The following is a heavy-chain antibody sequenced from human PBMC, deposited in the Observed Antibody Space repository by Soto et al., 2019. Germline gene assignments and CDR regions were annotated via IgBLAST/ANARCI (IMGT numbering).Heavy chain of an antibody. J-gene: IGHJ5*02. Sequence: QVQLQESGPGLAKPSQTLSLTCNVSNGSISSSGYYWSWIRPHPGQGLEWIGYIYYSGSTYYNPSLKSRVTLSVDTSKNQVSPKLGSLTAADSAIYYCAGGSSISWFDPWGQGTLVTVSS. CDR2: IYYSGST. D-gene: IGHD6-6*01. CDR1: NGSISSSGYY. CDR3: AGGSSISWFDP. V-gene: IGHV4-31*03.